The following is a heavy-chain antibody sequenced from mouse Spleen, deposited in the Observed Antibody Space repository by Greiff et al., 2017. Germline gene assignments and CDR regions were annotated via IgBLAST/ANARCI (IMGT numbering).Heavy chain of an antibody. Sequence: DVQLVESEGGLVQPGSSMKLSCTASGFTFSDYYMAWVRQVPEKGLEWVANINYDGSSTYYLDSLKSRFIISRDNAKNILYLQMSSLKSEDTATYYCARGPAYYRYSYAMDYWGQGTSVTVSS. D-gene: IGHD2-14*01. J-gene: IGHJ4*01. CDR1: GFTFSDYY. CDR3: ARGPAYYRYSYAMDY. V-gene: IGHV5-16*01. CDR2: INYDGSST.